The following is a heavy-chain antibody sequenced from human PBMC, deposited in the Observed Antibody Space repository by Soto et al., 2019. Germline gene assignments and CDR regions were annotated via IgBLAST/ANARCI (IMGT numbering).Heavy chain of an antibody. CDR3: ARGPSPLAY. Sequence: SQTLSLTCAISGDSVSSNTAAWNWIRQSPSRGLEWLGRTYYRSKWYTDSSGSLKSRITINSDTSKNQISLQMTSVTPEDTAVYYCARGPSPLAYWGRGTVVTVSS. D-gene: IGHD6-6*01. J-gene: IGHJ4*02. CDR1: GDSVSSNTAA. V-gene: IGHV6-1*01. CDR2: TYYRSKWYT.